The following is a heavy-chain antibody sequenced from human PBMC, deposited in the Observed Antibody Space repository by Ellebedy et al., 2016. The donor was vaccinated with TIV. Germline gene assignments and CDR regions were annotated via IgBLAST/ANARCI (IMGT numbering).Heavy chain of an antibody. CDR3: ARGDTSGSYYTHLDY. CDR1: GFTFSSYG. CDR2: IWYDRSNQ. D-gene: IGHD3-10*01. Sequence: GGSLRLSXAASGFTFSSYGMHWVRQAPGKGLEWVAVIWYDRSNQYYSDSVKGRFTISRDNSKNTLYLQMNSLRAEDTAVYFCARGDTSGSYYTHLDYWGQGTLVTVSS. V-gene: IGHV3-33*01. J-gene: IGHJ4*02.